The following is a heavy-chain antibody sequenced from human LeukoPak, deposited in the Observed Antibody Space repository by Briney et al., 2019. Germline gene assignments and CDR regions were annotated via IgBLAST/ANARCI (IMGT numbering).Heavy chain of an antibody. CDR3: ARDKYRDGYIPGVLGSY. CDR2: IKQDGSEK. V-gene: IGHV3-7*01. J-gene: IGHJ4*02. D-gene: IGHD5-24*01. CDR1: GFTFSSYW. Sequence: PPGGSLRLSCAASGFTFSSYWMSWVRQAPGKGLEWVANIKQDGSEKYYVDSVKGRFTISRDNAKNSLYLQMNSLRAEDTAVYYCARDKYRDGYIPGVLGSYWGQGTLVTVSS.